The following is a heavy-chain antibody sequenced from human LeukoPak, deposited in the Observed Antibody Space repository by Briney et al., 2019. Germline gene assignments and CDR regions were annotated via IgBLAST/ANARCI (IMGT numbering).Heavy chain of an antibody. CDR3: ARGTTLYASSGDDFDY. V-gene: IGHV3-33*08. CDR1: GFTFSSYG. Sequence: GGSLRLSCAASGFTFSSYGMHWVRQAPGKGLEWVAVIWYDGSNKYYADSVKGRFTISRDNSKNTLYLQMNSLRAENTAVYYCARGTTLYASSGDDFDYWGQGTLVTVSS. CDR2: IWYDGSNK. D-gene: IGHD3-22*01. J-gene: IGHJ4*02.